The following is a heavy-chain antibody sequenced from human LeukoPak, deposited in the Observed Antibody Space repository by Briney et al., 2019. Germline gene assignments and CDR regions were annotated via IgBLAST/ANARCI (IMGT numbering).Heavy chain of an antibody. CDR2: ISYDGSNK. Sequence: GGSLRLSCAASGFTFSSYAMHWVRQAPGKGLEWVAVISYDGSNKYYADSVKGRFTISRDNSKNTLYLQMNSLRAEDTAVYYCVRERRDDYYGMDVWGQGTTVTVSS. D-gene: IGHD5-24*01. J-gene: IGHJ6*02. CDR1: GFTFSSYA. V-gene: IGHV3-30-3*01. CDR3: VRERRDDYYGMDV.